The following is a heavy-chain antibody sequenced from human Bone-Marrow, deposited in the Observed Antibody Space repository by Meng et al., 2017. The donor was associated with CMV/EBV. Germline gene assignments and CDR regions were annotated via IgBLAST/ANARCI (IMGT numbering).Heavy chain of an antibody. CDR2: IKQDGSEE. Sequence: GESLKISCAASGFTFSSYWMSWVRQAPGKGLEWVANIKQDGSEEYYVDSVKGRFTISRDNAKNSLYLQMNSLRAEDTAVYYCARDRWPESDAFDIWGQGTMVTVSS. CDR3: ARDRWPESDAFDI. CDR1: GFTFSSYW. V-gene: IGHV3-7*01. D-gene: IGHD5-24*01. J-gene: IGHJ3*02.